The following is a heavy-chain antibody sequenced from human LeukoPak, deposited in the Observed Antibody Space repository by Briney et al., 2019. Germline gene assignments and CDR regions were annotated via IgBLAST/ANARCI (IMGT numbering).Heavy chain of an antibody. D-gene: IGHD3-16*02. CDR1: GFTFSSYG. J-gene: IGHJ3*02. Sequence: GGSLRLSRAASGFTFSSYGMSWVRQAPGKGLEWVSAISGSGGSTYYADSVKGRFTISRDNSKNTLYLQMNSLRAEDTAVYYCAKDHPVYVWGSYRHWGAFDIWGQGTMVTVSS. CDR3: AKDHPVYVWGSYRHWGAFDI. V-gene: IGHV3-23*01. CDR2: ISGSGGST.